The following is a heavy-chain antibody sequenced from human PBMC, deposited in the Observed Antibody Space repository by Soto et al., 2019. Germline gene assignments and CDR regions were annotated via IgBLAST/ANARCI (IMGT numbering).Heavy chain of an antibody. V-gene: IGHV1-69*13. CDR2: IIPIFGTA. CDR3: AREADIVLMVYAPGNYWFDP. CDR1: GGTFSSYA. D-gene: IGHD2-8*01. J-gene: IGHJ5*02. Sequence: SVKVSCKASGGTFSSYAISWVRQAPGQGLEWMGGIIPIFGTANYAQKFQGRVTITADESTSTAYMELSSLRSEDTAVYYCAREADIVLMVYAPGNYWFDPWGQGTLVTVSS.